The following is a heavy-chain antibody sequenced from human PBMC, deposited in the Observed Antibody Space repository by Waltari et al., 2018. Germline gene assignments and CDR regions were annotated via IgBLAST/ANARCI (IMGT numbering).Heavy chain of an antibody. V-gene: IGHV3-7*01. J-gene: IGHJ4*02. D-gene: IGHD3-10*01. CDR3: AKSRGFEY. Sequence: EVQLVESGGGLVQPGGSLRLSCGASGFTFSRYWMSWVRQTPGKGLEWVANINYDGRQKYYVDSVKSRFTISRDNAKNSVYLQMNSLRVEDTAVYYCAKSRGFEYWGQGALITVSS. CDR1: GFTFSRYW. CDR2: INYDGRQK.